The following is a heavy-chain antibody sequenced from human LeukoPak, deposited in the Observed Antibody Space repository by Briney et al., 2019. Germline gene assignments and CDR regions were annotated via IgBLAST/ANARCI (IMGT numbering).Heavy chain of an antibody. V-gene: IGHV1-69*13. Sequence: SVKVSCKASGGTFSSYAISWVRQAPGQGLEWMGGIIPIFGTANYAQKFQGRVTITADESTSTAYMELSSLGSEDAAVYYCATRYCSSTSCRNNWFDPWGQGTLVTVSS. J-gene: IGHJ5*02. D-gene: IGHD2-2*01. CDR2: IIPIFGTA. CDR1: GGTFSSYA. CDR3: ATRYCSSTSCRNNWFDP.